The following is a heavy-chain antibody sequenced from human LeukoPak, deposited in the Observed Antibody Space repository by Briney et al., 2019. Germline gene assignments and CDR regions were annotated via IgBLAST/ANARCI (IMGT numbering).Heavy chain of an antibody. CDR2: IRSKSNNSAT. D-gene: IGHD3-10*01. Sequence: GGSLRLSCAASVFMFSDSPMHSVRQAPGKGLQWVARIRSKSNNSATVYGASVKGRFTISRDDSKNMLYLQMNSLKAEDTAVYYCTGTIRGANFYGMNVWGQGTTVTVSS. CDR1: VFMFSDSP. J-gene: IGHJ6*02. CDR3: TGTIRGANFYGMNV. V-gene: IGHV3-73*01.